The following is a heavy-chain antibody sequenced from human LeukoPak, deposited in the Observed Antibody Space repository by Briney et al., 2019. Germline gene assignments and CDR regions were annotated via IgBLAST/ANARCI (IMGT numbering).Heavy chain of an antibody. CDR1: GFTVSNNY. Sequence: GGSLRLSCAASGFTVSNNYMSWVRQAPGKGLEWVSVIYSGGSTYYADSVRGRFTISRDTSKNTLSLQMNSLRAEDTAVYYCASLSLGHYWGQGTLVTVSS. CDR2: IYSGGST. D-gene: IGHD6-6*01. J-gene: IGHJ4*02. V-gene: IGHV3-53*01. CDR3: ASLSLGHY.